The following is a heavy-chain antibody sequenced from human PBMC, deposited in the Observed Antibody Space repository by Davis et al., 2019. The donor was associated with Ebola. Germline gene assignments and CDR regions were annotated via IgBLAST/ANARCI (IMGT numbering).Heavy chain of an antibody. J-gene: IGHJ6*04. Sequence: MPSETLSLTCTVSGASISSYYWSWIRQPPGKGLEWIGYVYYSGSVFYSGSTNYNPSLKSRVSMSVDTSKNQVSLKLTSVTAADTAIYYCAQERGMTSMRGEYFYYGMDVWGKGTTVTVSS. CDR2: VYYSGSVFYSGST. D-gene: IGHD3-10*01. V-gene: IGHV4-59*01. CDR1: GASISSYY. CDR3: AQERGMTSMRGEYFYYGMDV.